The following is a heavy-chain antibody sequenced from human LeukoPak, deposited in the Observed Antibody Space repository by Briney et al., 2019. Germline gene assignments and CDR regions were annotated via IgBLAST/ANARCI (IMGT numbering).Heavy chain of an antibody. CDR3: AKDQLGYCSSTSCYGNYFDY. Sequence: GGSLRLSCAASGLTFCSYGMHWVRQAPGKGLEWVAFIRYDRSNKYYADSVKGRFTISRDNSKNTLYLQMNSLRAEDTAVYYCAKDQLGYCSSTSCYGNYFDYWGQGTLVTVSS. V-gene: IGHV3-30*02. D-gene: IGHD2-2*01. CDR1: GLTFCSYG. J-gene: IGHJ4*02. CDR2: IRYDRSNK.